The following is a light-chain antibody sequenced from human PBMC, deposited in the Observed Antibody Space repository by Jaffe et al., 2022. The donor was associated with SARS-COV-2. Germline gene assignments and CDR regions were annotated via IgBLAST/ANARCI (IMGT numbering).Light chain of an antibody. CDR3: QQHITYPYT. V-gene: IGKV1-5*03. Sequence: DIQMTQSPSTLSASVGDRVTITCRASQSISSWLTWYQQKPGKAPKLLIYKASSLESGVPPRFSGSGSGTEFTLTISSLQPDDFASYYCQQHITYPYTFGQGTKLEIK. CDR2: KAS. J-gene: IGKJ2*01. CDR1: QSISSW.